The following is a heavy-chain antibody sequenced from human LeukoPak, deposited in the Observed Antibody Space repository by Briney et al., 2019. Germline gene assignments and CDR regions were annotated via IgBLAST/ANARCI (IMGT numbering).Heavy chain of an antibody. V-gene: IGHV3-7*03. J-gene: IGHJ4*02. D-gene: IGHD5-18*01. CDR3: ARMSARVNYGYRDY. CDR1: GFTFSSYW. Sequence: GGSLRLSCAASGFTFSSYWMSWVRQAPGKGLEWVANIKQDGSEKYYVDSVKGRFTISRDNAKNSLYLQMNSLRAEDTAVYYCARMSARVNYGYRDYWGQGTLVTVSS. CDR2: IKQDGSEK.